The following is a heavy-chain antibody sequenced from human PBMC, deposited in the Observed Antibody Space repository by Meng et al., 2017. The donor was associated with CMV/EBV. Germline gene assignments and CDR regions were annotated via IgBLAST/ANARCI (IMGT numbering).Heavy chain of an antibody. D-gene: IGHD3-3*01. V-gene: IGHV5-51*01. J-gene: IGHJ6*02. CDR3: ARAGDYDFWSGYYGMDV. CDR1: GYSFTSYW. CDR2: IYPGDSDT. Sequence: GESLKISCKGSGYSFTSYWIGWVRQMPGKGLEWMGIIYPGDSDTRYSPSFQGQVTISADESISTAYLQWSSLKASDTAMYYCARAGDYDFWSGYYGMDVWGQGTTVTVSS.